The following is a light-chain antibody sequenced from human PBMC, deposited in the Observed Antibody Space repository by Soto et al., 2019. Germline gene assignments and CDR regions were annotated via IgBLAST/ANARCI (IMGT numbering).Light chain of an antibody. CDR1: QSISNW. J-gene: IGKJ2*01. V-gene: IGKV1-5*01. CDR2: DAS. Sequence: DIQMTQSPSTLSASVGDRVTITCRASQSISNWLAWYQQRPGKAPKLLIYDASTLESWVPSRFSGSGSGTEFTLTISGLRPDDFATYYCQQYNTYSYTFGQGTKL. CDR3: QQYNTYSYT.